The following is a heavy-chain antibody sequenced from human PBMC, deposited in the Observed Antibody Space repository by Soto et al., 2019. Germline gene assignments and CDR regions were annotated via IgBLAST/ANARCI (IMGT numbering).Heavy chain of an antibody. CDR2: IIPISDTT. CDR1: GGTFSSYA. J-gene: IGHJ6*02. V-gene: IGHV1-69*01. CDR3: ARSQGSRPSFESYCYYYYGMDA. D-gene: IGHD2-2*01. Sequence: QVHLVQSGAEVKKPGSSVKVSCKASGGTFSSYAISWVRQAPGQGLEWMGGIIPISDTTNYAQKFQGRVTITADESTSTAYMELSSLRSEDTAVYYCARSQGSRPSFESYCYYYYGMDAWGQGTTVTVSS.